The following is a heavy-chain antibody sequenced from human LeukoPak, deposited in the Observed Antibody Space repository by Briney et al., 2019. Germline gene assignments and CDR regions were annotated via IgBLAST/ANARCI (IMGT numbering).Heavy chain of an antibody. D-gene: IGHD1-26*01. Sequence: SETLSLTCTVSGGSISSSSYYWGWIRQPPGKGLEWIGSIYYSGSTYYNPSLKSRVTISVDTSKNQFSLKLSSVTAADTAVYYCARGDGIDYWGQGTLVTVSS. V-gene: IGHV4-39*07. J-gene: IGHJ4*02. CDR1: GGSISSSSYY. CDR2: IYYSGST. CDR3: ARGDGIDY.